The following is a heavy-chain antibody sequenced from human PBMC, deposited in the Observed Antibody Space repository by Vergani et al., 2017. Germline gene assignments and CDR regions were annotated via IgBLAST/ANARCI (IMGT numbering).Heavy chain of an antibody. D-gene: IGHD3-22*01. V-gene: IGHV3-7*01. J-gene: IGHJ5*02. CDR3: ARINYYGSSGYSLTRWHNWFDP. CDR2: INQDGSEK. CDR1: GFIFSHYW. Sequence: EVQLVESGGGLVQPGGSLRLSCAASGFIFSHYWMSWVRQAPGKGLEWVANINQDGSEKDYVDSVKGRFTISRYNAKNSLYLQMNSLRAEDTALYYCARINYYGSSGYSLTRWHNWFDPWGQGTLITFSS.